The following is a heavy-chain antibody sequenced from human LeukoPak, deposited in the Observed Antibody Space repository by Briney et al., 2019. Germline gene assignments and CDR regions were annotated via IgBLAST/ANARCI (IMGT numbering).Heavy chain of an antibody. J-gene: IGHJ4*01. CDR3: AKDRDYRSSWYTADY. Sequence: PGGSLRLSCAVSGLTFSSFAMSWVRQAPGKGLEWVSAISGSGDSTYYADSVKGRFTISRDNSKSTLFLQMNSLRAEGTAVYYCAKDRDYRSSWYTADYWGQEPWSPSPQ. CDR1: GLTFSSFA. CDR2: ISGSGDST. V-gene: IGHV3-23*01. D-gene: IGHD6-13*01.